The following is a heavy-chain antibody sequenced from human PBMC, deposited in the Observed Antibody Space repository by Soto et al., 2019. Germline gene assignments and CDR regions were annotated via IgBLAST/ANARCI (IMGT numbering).Heavy chain of an antibody. CDR2: IYSGGST. Sequence: PXGSLRLSCSASGVTVSSNYMRWVRQAPGKGLDWVSVIYSGGSTYYADSVKGRFTISRDNSKNTLYLQMNSLRAEDTAVYYCAREARYYDFWSGYSLQDYYGMDAWGQGTTVTVSS. J-gene: IGHJ6*02. V-gene: IGHV3-53*01. CDR1: GVTVSSNY. D-gene: IGHD3-3*01. CDR3: AREARYYDFWSGYSLQDYYGMDA.